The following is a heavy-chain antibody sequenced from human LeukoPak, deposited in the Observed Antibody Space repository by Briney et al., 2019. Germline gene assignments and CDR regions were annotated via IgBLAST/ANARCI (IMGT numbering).Heavy chain of an antibody. D-gene: IGHD6-19*01. Sequence: GGSLRLSCAASGFTFSSYAMSWVRQAPGKGLEWVSAISGSGGSTYYADSVMGRFTISRDNSKNTLYLQMNSLGAEDTAVYYCAKGGLIAVAGFYWGQGTMVTVSS. CDR1: GFTFSSYA. V-gene: IGHV3-23*01. J-gene: IGHJ3*01. CDR2: ISGSGGST. CDR3: AKGGLIAVAGFY.